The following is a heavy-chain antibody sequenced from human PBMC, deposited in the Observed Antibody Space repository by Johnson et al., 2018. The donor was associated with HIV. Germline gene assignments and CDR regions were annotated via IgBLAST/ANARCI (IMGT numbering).Heavy chain of an antibody. V-gene: IGHV3-30-3*01. CDR2: MSYDGSKE. D-gene: IGHD6-13*01. CDR1: GFSLSDYA. CDR3: ARDKGSWFDDAFDI. J-gene: IGHJ3*02. Sequence: QMLLVESGGGVVQPGRSLRLSCAASGFSLSDYAIHWVRQAPVKGLEWVGVMSYDGSKEHYADSVKGRFTISRDNSKNTLYLQMNSLKVEDTAVYYCARDKGSWFDDAFDIWGQGTMVTVSS.